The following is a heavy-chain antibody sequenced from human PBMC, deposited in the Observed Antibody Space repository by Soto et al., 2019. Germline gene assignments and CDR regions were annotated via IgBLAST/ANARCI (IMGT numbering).Heavy chain of an antibody. V-gene: IGHV1-69*01. CDR2: IIPVFGTS. CDR3: ARAEMAVAARFHYYGMDV. J-gene: IGHJ6*02. Sequence: QVQLVQSGAEVKKPGSSVRVSCKASGGTFTSYAFNWVRQAPGQGPEWMGGIIPVFGTSDSAQKFQGRLTISADESTNTVYMELSSLRSEDTALYYCARAEMAVAARFHYYGMDVWGQGTTVIVSS. CDR1: GGTFTSYA. D-gene: IGHD6-19*01.